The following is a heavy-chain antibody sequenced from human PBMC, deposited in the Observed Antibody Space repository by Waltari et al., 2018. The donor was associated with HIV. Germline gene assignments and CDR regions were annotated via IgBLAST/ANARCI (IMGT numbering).Heavy chain of an antibody. CDR3: ARAVYGSGLNFLDY. CDR1: EYRFTEYD. CDR2: MNPDSGNT. V-gene: IGHV1-8*01. J-gene: IGHJ4*02. Sequence: QEQLVQSGAEVQKPGASVKVSCKASEYRFTEYDLNWVLQAPGQGIEWMGRMNPDSGNTEYAQKFQGRVTMTRDTSTSTAYMELSSLRSDDTAVYYCARAVYGSGLNFLDYWGQGTLVSVSS. D-gene: IGHD3-10*01.